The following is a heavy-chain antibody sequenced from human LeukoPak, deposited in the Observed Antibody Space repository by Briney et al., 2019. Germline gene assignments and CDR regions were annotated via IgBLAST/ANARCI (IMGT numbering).Heavy chain of an antibody. V-gene: IGHV3-48*03. CDR3: ARSLGGQKMATMVDY. CDR2: ISSSGSTI. Sequence: QAGGSLRLSCAASGFTFSSYEMNWVRQAPGKGLEWVSYISSSGSTIYYADSVKGRFSISRDNAKNSLYLQMNSLRAEDTAVYYCARSLGGQKMATMVDYWGQGTLATVSS. D-gene: IGHD5-24*01. J-gene: IGHJ4*02. CDR1: GFTFSSYE.